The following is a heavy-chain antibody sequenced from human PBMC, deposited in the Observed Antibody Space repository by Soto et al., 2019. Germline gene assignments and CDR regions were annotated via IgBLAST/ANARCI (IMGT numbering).Heavy chain of an antibody. D-gene: IGHD2-15*01. Sequence: PAGSLRLTCSASGVTFSSGAIHWICNAQRQGLEYVSAISSNGGSTSYEDSVQDRCTTITDNSKSTQFLQMNSLGAAAAAVFYYASAGGSNKFYSYYYGMDAWGQGITVTVSS. J-gene: IGHJ6*02. CDR3: ASAGGSNKFYSYYYGMDA. V-gene: IGHV3-64*04. CDR1: GVTFSSGA. CDR2: ISSNGGST.